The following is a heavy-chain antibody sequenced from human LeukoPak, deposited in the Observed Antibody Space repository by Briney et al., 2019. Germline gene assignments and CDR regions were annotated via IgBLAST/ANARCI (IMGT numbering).Heavy chain of an antibody. CDR3: ARVNWNYDAFDI. V-gene: IGHV1-2*02. CDR1: GYTFTGYY. Sequence: ASVKVSCKASGYTFTGYYMHWVRQAPRQGLEWMGWINPNSGGTNYAQKFQGRVTMTRDTSISTAYMELSRLRSDDTAVYYCARVNWNYDAFDIWGQGTMVTVSS. CDR2: INPNSGGT. J-gene: IGHJ3*02. D-gene: IGHD1-7*01.